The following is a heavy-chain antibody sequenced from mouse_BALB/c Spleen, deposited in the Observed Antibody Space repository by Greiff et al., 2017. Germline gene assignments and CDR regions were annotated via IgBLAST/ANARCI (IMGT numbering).Heavy chain of an antibody. CDR3: ARNLGGYDYYAMDY. CDR2: IWSGGST. V-gene: IGHV2-2*02. CDR1: GFSLTSYG. J-gene: IGHJ4*01. Sequence: VQLQQSGPGLVQPSQSLSITCTVSGFSLTSYGVHWVRQSPGKGLEWLGVIWSGGSTDYNAAFISRLSISKDNSKSQVFFKMNSLQANDTAIYYCARNLGGYDYYAMDYWGQGTSVTVSS. D-gene: IGHD2-14*01.